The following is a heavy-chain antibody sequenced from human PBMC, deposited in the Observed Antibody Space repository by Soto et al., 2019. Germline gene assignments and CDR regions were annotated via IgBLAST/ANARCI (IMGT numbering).Heavy chain of an antibody. J-gene: IGHJ6*02. Sequence: GGSLRLSCAASGFTFSSYGMHWVRQAPGKGLEWVAVIWYDGSNKYYADSVKGRFTISRDNSKNTLYLQMNSLRAEDTAVYYCARVLGDYFIMDVWGQGTTVTVSS. CDR3: ARVLGDYFIMDV. CDR1: GFTFSSYG. CDR2: IWYDGSNK. V-gene: IGHV3-33*01. D-gene: IGHD4-17*01.